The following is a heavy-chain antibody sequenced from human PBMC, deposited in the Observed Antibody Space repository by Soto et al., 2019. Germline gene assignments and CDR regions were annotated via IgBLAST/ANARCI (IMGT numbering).Heavy chain of an antibody. D-gene: IGHD5-18*01. CDR2: ISSNGGST. CDR1: GFTFSSYA. J-gene: IGHJ4*02. CDR3: VKDPGGIQLWLFDY. Sequence: PGGSLRLSCSASGFTFSSYAMHWVRQAPGKGLEYVSAISSNGGSTYYADSVKGRFTISRDNSKNTLYPQMSSLRAEDTAVYYCVKDPGGIQLWLFDYWGQGTLVTVSS. V-gene: IGHV3-64D*08.